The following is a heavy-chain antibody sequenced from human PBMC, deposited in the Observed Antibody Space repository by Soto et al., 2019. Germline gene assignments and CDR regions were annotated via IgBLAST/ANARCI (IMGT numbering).Heavy chain of an antibody. V-gene: IGHV1-69*04. J-gene: IGHJ3*01. CDR1: GGTFSSYT. CDR3: ATDQGITMAEF. D-gene: IGHD3-10*01. Sequence: SVKVSCKASGGTFSSYTVSWVRQAPGQGLEWMGSFIPILGITNYAQKFQGRVTMTEDKSTDTAYMELSSLRSEDTAVYYCATDQGITMAEFWGQGTMVTVSS. CDR2: FIPILGIT.